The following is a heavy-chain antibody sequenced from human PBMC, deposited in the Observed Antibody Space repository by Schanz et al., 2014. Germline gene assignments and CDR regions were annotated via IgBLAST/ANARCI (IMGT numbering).Heavy chain of an antibody. CDR1: GFTFSEVY. J-gene: IGHJ3*02. V-gene: IGHV3-15*04. CDR3: TTFNNRDALYI. D-gene: IGHD1-20*01. Sequence: EQVLESGGGFVQPGGSLRLSCSGSGFTFSEVYMSWVRQAPGKGLEWVGRIENNANGATTDYAAPVKGRFTVSRDDSRNTLYLQMNTLRTDDTALYYCTTFNNRDALYIWGQGTMVSVSS. CDR2: IENNANGATT.